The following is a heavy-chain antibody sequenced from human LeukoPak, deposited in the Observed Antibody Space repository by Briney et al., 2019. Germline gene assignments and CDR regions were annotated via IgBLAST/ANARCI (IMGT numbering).Heavy chain of an antibody. V-gene: IGHV3-9*01. CDR2: ISWNSGSI. J-gene: IGHJ4*02. CDR3: ARSCSSASCSLDY. D-gene: IGHD2-2*01. Sequence: GRSLRLSCAASGFTFDDYAMHWVRQAPGKGLEWVSGISWNSGSIGYADSVKGRFTISRDNAKNTLYLQMNSLRAEDTAIYYCARSCSSASCSLDYWGQGTLVTVSS. CDR1: GFTFDDYA.